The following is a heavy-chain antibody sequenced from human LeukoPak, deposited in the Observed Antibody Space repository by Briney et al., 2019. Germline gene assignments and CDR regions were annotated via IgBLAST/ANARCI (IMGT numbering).Heavy chain of an antibody. V-gene: IGHV5-51*01. D-gene: IGHD3-9*01. CDR1: GYTFTTYW. Sequence: GGSLRLSCAASGYTFTTYWIGWVRQMPGKGLEWMGIIYPGDSDTRYSPSFQGQVTISADKSINTAYLQWSSLKASDTAMYYCARVMTTLTGFDSWGQGTLVTVSS. J-gene: IGHJ4*02. CDR3: ARVMTTLTGFDS. CDR2: IYPGDSDT.